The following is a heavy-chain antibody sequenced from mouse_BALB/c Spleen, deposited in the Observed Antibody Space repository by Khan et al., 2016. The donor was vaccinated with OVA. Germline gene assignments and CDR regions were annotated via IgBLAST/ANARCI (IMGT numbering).Heavy chain of an antibody. CDR1: GYTFINYW. V-gene: IGHV1-7*01. D-gene: IGHD1-1*01. Sequence: VQLLESGAELAKPGASVKISCKASGYTFINYWILWVKQRPGQGLEWIGYIIPCTGYTEYNQNFKNKATLTADKSSSTAYMQLSSLTSEDSAVYYCARRGLRWDFDYWGQGTTLTVSS. CDR2: IIPCTGYT. CDR3: ARRGLRWDFDY. J-gene: IGHJ2*01.